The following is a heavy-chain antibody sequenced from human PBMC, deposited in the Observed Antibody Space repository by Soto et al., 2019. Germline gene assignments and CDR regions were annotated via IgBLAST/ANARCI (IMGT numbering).Heavy chain of an antibody. CDR2: IYDSGST. V-gene: IGHV4-30-4*01. J-gene: IGHJ2*01. D-gene: IGHD4-17*01. CDR1: GGSISGGVGGLYY. Sequence: QLQLRESGPGLVKPSETLSLTCTVSGGSISGGVGGLYYWSWIRQPPGKGLEWIGYIYDSGSTYYNPSLKSRVTISVHTSRDELSLWLSSVTAADTAVYYCAREVIPLTTDWYFDRWGRGTLVTVSS. CDR3: AREVIPLTTDWYFDR.